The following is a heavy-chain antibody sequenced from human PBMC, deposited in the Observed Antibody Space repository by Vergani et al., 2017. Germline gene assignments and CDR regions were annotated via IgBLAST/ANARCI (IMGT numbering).Heavy chain of an antibody. Sequence: EVQVVESGGGLVQPGGSLRLSCAASGFIFSDHYMDWVRQAPGKGLEWVGRIRNKANDYTTQYAASVKGRFTISRDNSKNTLYLQMNSLRAEDTAVYYCARGASGDYVSSFDYWGQGTLVTVSS. CDR1: GFIFSDHY. D-gene: IGHD4-17*01. V-gene: IGHV3-72*01. J-gene: IGHJ4*02. CDR2: IRNKANDYTT. CDR3: ARGASGDYVSSFDY.